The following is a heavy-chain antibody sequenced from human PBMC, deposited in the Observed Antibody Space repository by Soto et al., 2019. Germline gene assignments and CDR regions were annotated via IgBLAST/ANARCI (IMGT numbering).Heavy chain of an antibody. CDR2: ISYDGNNK. J-gene: IGHJ6*02. Sequence: QVQLVESGGGVVQPGRSLRLSCAASGFTFSSYAMLWVRQAPGKGLEWVAVISYDGNNKYYADSVKGRFTISRDNSKNTLYVQMNSLRAEDTAVYYCARAGCDGGRCYTLVGLRYGMDVWGQGTTVTVSS. V-gene: IGHV3-30-3*01. CDR3: ARAGCDGGRCYTLVGLRYGMDV. CDR1: GFTFSSYA. D-gene: IGHD2-15*01.